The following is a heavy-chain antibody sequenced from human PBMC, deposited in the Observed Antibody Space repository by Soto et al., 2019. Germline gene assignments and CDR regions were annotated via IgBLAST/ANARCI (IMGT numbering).Heavy chain of an antibody. CDR2: IIPMTGTP. Sequence: QVQLVQSGAEVKTPGSSVEVSCKASGGIFSSFSITWVRQVPGHGLEWMGGIIPMTGTPNYAEKFQGRLTLTADGSTRTGYLVLSSLKSEDTAVYYCARGPILPGATSWLDPWGQGTVVIVSS. J-gene: IGHJ5*02. V-gene: IGHV1-69*01. CDR1: GGIFSSFS. CDR3: ARGPILPGATSWLDP. D-gene: IGHD2-2*01.